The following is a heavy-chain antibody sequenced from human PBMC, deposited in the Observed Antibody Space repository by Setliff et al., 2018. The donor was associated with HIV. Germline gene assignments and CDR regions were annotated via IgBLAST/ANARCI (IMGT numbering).Heavy chain of an antibody. CDR3: ARDYYDSSSYISFPGLPDY. J-gene: IGHJ4*02. CDR2: INPNSGGT. CDR1: GYTFTGYY. Sequence: ASVKVSCKASGYTFTGYYMHWVRQAPGQGLEWMGWINPNSGGTTYAQKFQGRVTMTRDTSISTAYMELSRLRSDDTAVYYCARDYYDSSSYISFPGLPDYWGQGTLVTVSS. V-gene: IGHV1-2*02. D-gene: IGHD3-22*01.